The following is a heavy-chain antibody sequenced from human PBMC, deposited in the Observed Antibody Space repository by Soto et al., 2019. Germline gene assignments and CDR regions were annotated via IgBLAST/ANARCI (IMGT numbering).Heavy chain of an antibody. V-gene: IGHV3-74*01. CDR2: IKNDANEK. CDR3: ERDREEVVKDYHPMFES. D-gene: IGHD2-15*01. J-gene: IGHJ4*02. CDR1: GFIFSNHL. Sequence: GGSLRLSCAASGFIFSNHLMPWLRQGPGTGLEWVARIKNDANEKRYEELVRGRLRIYRENTKKTLYLQMNSMRDEDMDVYYCERDREEVVKDYHPMFESWGQGTLVTV.